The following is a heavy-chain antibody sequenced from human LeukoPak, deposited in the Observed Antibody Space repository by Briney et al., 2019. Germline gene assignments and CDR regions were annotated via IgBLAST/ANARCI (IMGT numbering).Heavy chain of an antibody. V-gene: IGHV3-30*02. D-gene: IGHD3-10*01. Sequence: PGGSLRHSCAPPGFTFSTYGMYWVRQAPGKRLGWVAFIWYDGNEKHFAASVKGRFTISRDNAKNSLYLQMNSLRVEDTALYYCAKDPYGSGSLYHFDSWGQGTLVTVST. CDR3: AKDPYGSGSLYHFDS. CDR1: GFTFSTYG. CDR2: IWYDGNEK. J-gene: IGHJ4*02.